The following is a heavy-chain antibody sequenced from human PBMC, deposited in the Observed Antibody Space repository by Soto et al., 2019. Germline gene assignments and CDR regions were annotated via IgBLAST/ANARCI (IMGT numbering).Heavy chain of an antibody. CDR3: ARDYYDSSGYAAFFDY. J-gene: IGHJ4*02. CDR1: GFTVNRYS. V-gene: IGHV3-21*01. D-gene: IGHD3-22*01. CDR2: ISGSSSYI. Sequence: GGSLRLSCAASGFTVNRYSMNWVRQNTGKGLEWVSSISGSSSYIYYADSVKGRFTISRDDAKNSLYLQMNSLRAEDTAVYYCARDYYDSSGYAAFFDYWGQGTLVTVSS.